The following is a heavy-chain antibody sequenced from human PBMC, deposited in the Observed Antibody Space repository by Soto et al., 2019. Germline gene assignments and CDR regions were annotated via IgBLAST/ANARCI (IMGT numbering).Heavy chain of an antibody. CDR3: ARAQLAVAPLDY. CDR2: IIPIFGTA. J-gene: IGHJ4*02. Sequence: SVKVSCKASGGTFSSYAISWVRQAPGQGLEWMGGIIPIFGTANYAQKFQGRVTITADKSTSTAYMELSSLRSEDTAVYYCARAQLAVAPLDYWGQGTLVTVSS. V-gene: IGHV1-69*06. D-gene: IGHD6-19*01. CDR1: GGTFSSYA.